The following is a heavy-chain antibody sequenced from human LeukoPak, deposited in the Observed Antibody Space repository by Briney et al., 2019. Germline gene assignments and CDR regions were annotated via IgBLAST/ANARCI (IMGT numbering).Heavy chain of an antibody. CDR3: ARDLSGCLDY. Sequence: GRSLRLSCAASGFTFSSYGMHWVRQAPGKGLEWVAVMWYDGSNKYYADSAKGRFTISRDNSKNTLYLQMNSLRAEDTAVYYCARDLSGCLDYWGQGTLVTVSS. D-gene: IGHD6-19*01. J-gene: IGHJ4*02. V-gene: IGHV3-33*01. CDR2: MWYDGSNK. CDR1: GFTFSSYG.